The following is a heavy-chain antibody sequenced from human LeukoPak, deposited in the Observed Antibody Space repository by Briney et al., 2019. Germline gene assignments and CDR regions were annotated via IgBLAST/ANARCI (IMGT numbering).Heavy chain of an antibody. V-gene: IGHV3-23*01. J-gene: IGHJ5*02. CDR2: ISGSGGST. Sequence: GGSLRLSCAASGFTLSSYAMRCVRQAPGKGLEWVSAISGSGGSTYYADSVKGRFTISRDNSKSTLYLQMSSLRAEDTAVYYCAKEGATVVTPSWFDPWGQGTLVTVSS. CDR3: AKEGATVVTPSWFDP. CDR1: GFTLSSYA. D-gene: IGHD4-23*01.